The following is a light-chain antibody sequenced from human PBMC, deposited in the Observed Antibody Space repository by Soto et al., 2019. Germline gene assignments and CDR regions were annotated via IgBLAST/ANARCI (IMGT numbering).Light chain of an antibody. J-gene: IGKJ1*01. Sequence: DIQMTQSPSSLSASVGDRVTITCRASQGISNYLAWYQQKPGKVPKLLIYAASTFQSGVPSRFSGSGSGTDFTLPISSLQPEDVATYYCQKYNSAPRTFGQGTKVEIK. CDR1: QGISNY. V-gene: IGKV1-27*01. CDR3: QKYNSAPRT. CDR2: AAS.